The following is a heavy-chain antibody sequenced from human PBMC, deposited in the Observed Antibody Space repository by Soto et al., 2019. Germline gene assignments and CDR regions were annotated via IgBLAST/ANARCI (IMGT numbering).Heavy chain of an antibody. D-gene: IGHD6-19*01. Sequence: QLVQSGGEVQQPGASVKVSCKAPRDTFTSYYINWVRQAPGQGLEWMGVINPHGGSTAYAQKFKGRVTLTRDTSASTVYMELSSLMSEDTAVYYCARPPGYISDWYYFDLWGQGTLVTVSS. CDR1: RDTFTSYY. J-gene: IGHJ4*02. CDR2: INPHGGST. V-gene: IGHV1-46*01. CDR3: ARPPGYISDWYYFDL.